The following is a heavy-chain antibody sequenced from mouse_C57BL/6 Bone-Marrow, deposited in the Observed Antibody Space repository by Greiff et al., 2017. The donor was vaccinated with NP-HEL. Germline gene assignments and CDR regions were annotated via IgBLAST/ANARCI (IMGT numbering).Heavy chain of an antibody. Sequence: EVQLVESGPGLVKPSQSLSLTCSVTGYSITSGYYWNWIRQFPGNKLEWMGYISYDGSNNYNPSLKNRISITRDTPKNQFFLKLNSVTTEDTATYYCARDPFPYYGSSPTEYFDVWGTGTTVTVSS. J-gene: IGHJ1*03. CDR2: ISYDGSN. V-gene: IGHV3-6*01. CDR1: GYSITSGYY. CDR3: ARDPFPYYGSSPTEYFDV. D-gene: IGHD1-1*01.